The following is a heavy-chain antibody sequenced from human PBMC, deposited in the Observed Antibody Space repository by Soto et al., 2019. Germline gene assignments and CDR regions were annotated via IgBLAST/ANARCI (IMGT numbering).Heavy chain of an antibody. V-gene: IGHV3-23*01. CDR1: GFTFSSYA. J-gene: IGHJ4*02. D-gene: IGHD6-13*01. Sequence: EVQLLESGGGLVQPGGSLRLSCAASGFTFSSYAMSWVRQAPGKGLEWVSAISGSGGSTYYADSVKGRFTISRDNSKNTLYLQMNSLSAEDTAVYYCANACRGAARCYYFDYWGQGTLVTVSS. CDR2: ISGSGGST. CDR3: ANACRGAARCYYFDY.